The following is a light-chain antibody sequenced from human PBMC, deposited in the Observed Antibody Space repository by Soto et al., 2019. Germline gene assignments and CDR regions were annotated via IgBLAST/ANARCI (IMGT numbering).Light chain of an antibody. CDR2: DVS. J-gene: IGLJ2*01. V-gene: IGLV2-14*01. CDR1: SSDVGGYNY. CDR3: SSYTRSNTLVV. Sequence: QSALTQPASVSGPPGQSITISCTGTSSDVGGYNYVSWYQQHPGKAPKLMIYDVSNRPSGVSNRFSGSKSGNTASLTISGLQAEDEADYYCSSYTRSNTLVVFGGGTKLTVL.